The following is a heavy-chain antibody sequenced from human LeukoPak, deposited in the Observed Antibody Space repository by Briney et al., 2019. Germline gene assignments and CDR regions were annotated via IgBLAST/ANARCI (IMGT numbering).Heavy chain of an antibody. D-gene: IGHD6-19*01. V-gene: IGHV3-9*03. Sequence: GRSLRLSCAASGFTFDDYAMHWVRHAPGKGLEWVSGISWNSGSIGYADSVKGRFTISRDNAKNSLYLQMNSRRAEDMALYYCAKGKESAVAGYYFDYWGQGTLVTVSS. CDR3: AKGKESAVAGYYFDY. CDR1: GFTFDDYA. J-gene: IGHJ4*02. CDR2: ISWNSGSI.